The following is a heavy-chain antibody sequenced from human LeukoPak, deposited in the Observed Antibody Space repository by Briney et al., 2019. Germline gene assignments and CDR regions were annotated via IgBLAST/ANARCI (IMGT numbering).Heavy chain of an antibody. Sequence: PGVSLRLSCAASGFTFSSYGMHWVRQAPGKGLDWVAFIRYDGSNKYYADSVKGRFTISRDNSKNTLYLQMNSLRAEDTAVYYCAKDRISIFGVVKFHDAFDIWGQGTMVTVSS. CDR2: IRYDGSNK. D-gene: IGHD3-3*01. V-gene: IGHV3-30*02. CDR3: AKDRISIFGVVKFHDAFDI. CDR1: GFTFSSYG. J-gene: IGHJ3*02.